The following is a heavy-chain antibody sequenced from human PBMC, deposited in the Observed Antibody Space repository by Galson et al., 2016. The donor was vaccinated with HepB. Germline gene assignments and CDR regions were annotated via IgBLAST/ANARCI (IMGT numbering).Heavy chain of an antibody. CDR2: IDTSGSLR. D-gene: IGHD2-2*02. Sequence: SLRLSCAASGFTFSSHEINWVRQAPGKGLEWVSYIDTSGSLRSYADSVKGRFTISRDNAKNSVYLQMNSLRAEDTAVYYCARDYCSGSSCYSMDAFDLWGQGTMVTVSS. J-gene: IGHJ3*01. CDR1: GFTFSSHE. V-gene: IGHV3-48*03. CDR3: ARDYCSGSSCYSMDAFDL.